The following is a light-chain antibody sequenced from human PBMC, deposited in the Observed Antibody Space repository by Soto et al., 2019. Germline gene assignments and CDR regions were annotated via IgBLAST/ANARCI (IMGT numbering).Light chain of an antibody. CDR3: QHSNSWPRTWT. CDR2: GAS. V-gene: IGKV3-15*01. CDR1: QSVSIN. J-gene: IGKJ1*01. Sequence: EIVMTQSPATLSVSPGERATLSCRASQSVSINLAWYQQKPGQAPRLLIYGASTRATGIPARFSGSGSGTEFTLTISSLQSEDFAVYHCQHSNSWPRTWTFGQGTKVDIK.